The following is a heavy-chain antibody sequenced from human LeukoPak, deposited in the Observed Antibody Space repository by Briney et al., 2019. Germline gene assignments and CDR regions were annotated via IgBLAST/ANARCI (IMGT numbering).Heavy chain of an antibody. CDR3: ARDRGWFYFDL. D-gene: IGHD2-15*01. CDR2: TDKDGSVT. CDR1: GFTLSSFW. Sequence: PGGSLRLSCAASGFTLSSFWMSWVRQAPGKGLEWVADTDKDGSVTKCTDSVKGRFTVSRDNAKNSLFLQMNSLRAEDTAMYYCARDRGWFYFDLWGQGTMVIVSS. V-gene: IGHV3-7*01. J-gene: IGHJ3*01.